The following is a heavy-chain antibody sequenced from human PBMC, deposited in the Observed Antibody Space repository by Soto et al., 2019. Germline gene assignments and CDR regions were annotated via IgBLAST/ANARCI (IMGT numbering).Heavy chain of an antibody. Sequence: GSLRLSCAASGFTVRSFTMNWVLQAPGKGLEWVSTISSNSAYIYYTDALRGRFTISRDNAKNSLHLQMNSLRAEDTAVYYCTRDASRDSSARGWFDPWGPGTLVTVSS. J-gene: IGHJ5*02. CDR1: GFTVRSFT. CDR2: ISSNSAYI. D-gene: IGHD6-13*01. V-gene: IGHV3-21*01. CDR3: TRDASRDSSARGWFDP.